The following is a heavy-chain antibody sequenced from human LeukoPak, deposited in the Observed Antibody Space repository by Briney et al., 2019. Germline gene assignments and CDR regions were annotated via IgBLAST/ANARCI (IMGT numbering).Heavy chain of an antibody. V-gene: IGHV3-23*01. CDR2: ISNGGGST. J-gene: IGHJ4*02. D-gene: IGHD2-15*01. Sequence: PGGSLRLSCAASGFTFSSYAMTWVRQAPGKGLEWVSTISNGGGSTYYADSVKGRFTISRGNSKNTVYLQMSSLRAEDTAVYYCAKDRWGSGGSGGGDYWGQGTLVTVSS. CDR3: AKDRWGSGGSGGGDY. CDR1: GFTFSSYA.